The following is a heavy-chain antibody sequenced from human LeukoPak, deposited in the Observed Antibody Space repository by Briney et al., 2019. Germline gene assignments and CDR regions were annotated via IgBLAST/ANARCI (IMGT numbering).Heavy chain of an antibody. CDR3: AKGAGSSGWYPNNY. CDR1: GFTFSTYA. CDR2: ISGSGDST. V-gene: IGHV3-23*01. Sequence: PGGSLRLSCAASGFTFSTYAMSWVRQAPGKGLEWVSSISGSGDSTYYADSVKGRFTISRDNSTNTLYLQVNTLRAEDTAVYYCAKGAGSSGWYPNNYWGQGTLVTVSS. D-gene: IGHD6-19*01. J-gene: IGHJ4*02.